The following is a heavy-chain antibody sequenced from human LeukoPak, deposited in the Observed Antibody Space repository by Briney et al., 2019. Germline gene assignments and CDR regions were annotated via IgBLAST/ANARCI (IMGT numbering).Heavy chain of an antibody. CDR1: GFTFSSYA. Sequence: GGSLRLSCAASGFTFSSYAMSWVRQAPGKGLEWVSAISGSGGSTYYADSVKGRFTISRDNSKNTLYLQMNSLRAEDTAVYYCAKDSDVVVTATAFDYWGQGTLVTVSS. D-gene: IGHD2-21*02. V-gene: IGHV3-23*01. J-gene: IGHJ4*02. CDR3: AKDSDVVVTATAFDY. CDR2: ISGSGGST.